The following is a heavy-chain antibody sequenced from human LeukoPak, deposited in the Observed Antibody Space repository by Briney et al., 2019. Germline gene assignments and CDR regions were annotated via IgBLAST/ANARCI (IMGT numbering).Heavy chain of an antibody. J-gene: IGHJ3*02. Sequence: SETLSLTCTVSGGSISSYYWSWIRQPPGKGLEWIGYIYYSGSTNYNPSLKSRVTISIDMSKNQFSLNLSSVTAADTAVYYCAGDDKDAFDIWGQGTMVTVSS. CDR1: GGSISSYY. D-gene: IGHD3-22*01. V-gene: IGHV4-59*01. CDR3: AGDDKDAFDI. CDR2: IYYSGST.